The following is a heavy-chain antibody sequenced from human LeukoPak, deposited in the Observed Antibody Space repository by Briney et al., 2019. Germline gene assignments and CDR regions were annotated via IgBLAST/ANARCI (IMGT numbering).Heavy chain of an antibody. CDR2: IKQDGSEK. V-gene: IGHV3-7*03. CDR1: GFTFSSYW. J-gene: IGHJ4*02. CDR3: ARELDADPVLFDY. D-gene: IGHD1-1*01. Sequence: GGSLRLSCAASGFTFSSYWMSWVRQAPGKGLEWVANIKQDGSEKYYVDSVKGRFTISRVNAKNSLYLQMNSLRAEDTAVYYCARELDADPVLFDYWGQGTLVTISS.